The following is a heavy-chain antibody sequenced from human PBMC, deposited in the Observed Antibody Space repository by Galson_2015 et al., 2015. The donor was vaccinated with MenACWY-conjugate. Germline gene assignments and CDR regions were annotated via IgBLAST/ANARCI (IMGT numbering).Heavy chain of an antibody. CDR1: GFSFSTYA. V-gene: IGHV3-23*01. Sequence: SLRLSCAASGFSFSTYAMSWVRQAPGKGLEWVSAISGSGGSTNYADSVQGRFTISRDNSKNTLFLQINSLRAEDTAIYYCAKERDSSGYFDYWGQGGLVTVSS. CDR2: ISGSGGST. CDR3: AKERDSSGYFDY. J-gene: IGHJ4*02. D-gene: IGHD3-22*01.